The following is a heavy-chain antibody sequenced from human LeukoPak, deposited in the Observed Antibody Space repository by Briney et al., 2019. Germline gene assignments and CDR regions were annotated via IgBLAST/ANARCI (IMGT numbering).Heavy chain of an antibody. CDR1: GYTFPAYY. Sequence: GASVKVSCKASGYTFPAYYMHWVRQAPGQGLEWMGWINPNSGGTNYAQKFHGRVTMTRDTSISTAYMELSRLRSDDTAVYYCARIRLLYYFDYWGQGTLVTVSS. D-gene: IGHD2-15*01. V-gene: IGHV1-2*02. CDR2: INPNSGGT. CDR3: ARIRLLYYFDY. J-gene: IGHJ4*02.